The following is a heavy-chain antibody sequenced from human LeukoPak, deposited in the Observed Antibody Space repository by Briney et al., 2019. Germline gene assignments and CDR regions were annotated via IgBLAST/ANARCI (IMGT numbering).Heavy chain of an antibody. CDR2: ISGDGGST. CDR3: AKDMVIAVAGRYYYYYYGMDV. J-gene: IGHJ6*02. CDR1: GFTFDDYA. D-gene: IGHD6-19*01. Sequence: GGSLRLSCAASGFTFDDYAMHWVRQAPGKGLERVSLISGDGGSTYYADSVKGRFTISRDNSKNSLYLQMNSLRTEDTALYYCAKDMVIAVAGRYYYYYYGMDVWGQGTTVTVSS. V-gene: IGHV3-43*02.